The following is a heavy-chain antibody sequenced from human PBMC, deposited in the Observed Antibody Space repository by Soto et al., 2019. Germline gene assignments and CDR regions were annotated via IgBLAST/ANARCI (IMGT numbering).Heavy chain of an antibody. J-gene: IGHJ6*02. CDR3: AKDLGFGPYYYYGMDV. CDR1: GFTFSSYA. CDR2: ISGSGGST. V-gene: IGHV3-23*01. Sequence: GGSLRLSCAASGFTFSSYAMSWVRQAPGKGLEWVSAISGSGGSTYYADSVKGRFTISRDNSKNTLYLQMNSLRAEDTAVYYCAKDLGFGPYYYYGMDVWGQGTTVTVSS. D-gene: IGHD3-10*01.